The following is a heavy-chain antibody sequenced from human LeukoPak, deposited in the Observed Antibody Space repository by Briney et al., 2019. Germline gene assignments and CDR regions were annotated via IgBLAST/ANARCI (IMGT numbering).Heavy chain of an antibody. D-gene: IGHD6-19*01. CDR2: ISSSGSTI. CDR1: GFTFSDYY. J-gene: IGHJ4*02. V-gene: IGHV3-11*04. Sequence: GGSLRLSCAASGFTFSDYYMSWIRQAPGKGLEWVSYISSSGSTIYYADSVKGRFTISRDNSKNTLYLQMNSLRAEDTAVYYCAKGILAVADAFDYWGQGTLVTVSS. CDR3: AKGILAVADAFDY.